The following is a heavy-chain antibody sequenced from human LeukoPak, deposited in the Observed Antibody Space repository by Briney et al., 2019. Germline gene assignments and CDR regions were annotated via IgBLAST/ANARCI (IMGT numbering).Heavy chain of an antibody. CDR2: ISTDSITT. D-gene: IGHD2-15*01. CDR1: AFTFSSYS. Sequence: GGTLRLSCAASAFTFSSYSMNRVRQAPGKGLKWVSYISTDSITTYYADSVKGRFTISRDNAKNSLYLQMNSLRAEDTAVYYCAITPVNGRFDYWGQGTLVTVSS. CDR3: AITPVNGRFDY. V-gene: IGHV3-48*01. J-gene: IGHJ4*02.